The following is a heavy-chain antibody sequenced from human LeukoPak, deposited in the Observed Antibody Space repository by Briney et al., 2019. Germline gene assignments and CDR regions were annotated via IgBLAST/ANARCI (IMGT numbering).Heavy chain of an antibody. CDR1: GGSISSSNYY. Sequence: PSETLSLTCTVSGGSISSSNYYWGWIRQPPGKGLEWIGSIYYSGSTYYNPSLKSRVTISVDTSKNQFSLKLSSVTAADTAVYYCASEVAGVLDYWGQGTLVTVSS. V-gene: IGHV4-39*07. CDR2: IYYSGST. CDR3: ASEVAGVLDY. D-gene: IGHD6-19*01. J-gene: IGHJ4*02.